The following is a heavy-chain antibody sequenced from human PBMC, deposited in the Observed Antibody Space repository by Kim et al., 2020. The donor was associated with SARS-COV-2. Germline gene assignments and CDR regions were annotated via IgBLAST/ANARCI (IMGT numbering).Heavy chain of an antibody. CDR1: GYTFTSYA. CDR2: INTNTGNP. J-gene: IGHJ5*02. CDR3: AREKYSYGLNWFDP. V-gene: IGHV7-4-1*02. D-gene: IGHD5-18*01. Sequence: ASVKVSCKASGYTFTSYAMNWVRQAPGQGLEWMGWINTNTGNPTYAQGFTGRFVFSLDTSVSTAYLQISSLKAEDTAVYYCAREKYSYGLNWFDPWGQGTLVPVSS.